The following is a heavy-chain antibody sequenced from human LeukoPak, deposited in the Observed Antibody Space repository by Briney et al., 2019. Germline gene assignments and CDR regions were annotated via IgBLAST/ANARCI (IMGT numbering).Heavy chain of an antibody. CDR1: GGSISSYY. D-gene: IGHD3-10*01. J-gene: IGHJ4*02. CDR2: IYYSGST. Sequence: SETLSLTCIVSGGSISSYYWTWIRQPPGKGLEWIGNIYYSGSTNYNPSLKSRVTILVDTSKNQFSLKLSSVTAADTAVYYCARVGSGRYFDNWGQGTLVTVSS. V-gene: IGHV4-59*13. CDR3: ARVGSGRYFDN.